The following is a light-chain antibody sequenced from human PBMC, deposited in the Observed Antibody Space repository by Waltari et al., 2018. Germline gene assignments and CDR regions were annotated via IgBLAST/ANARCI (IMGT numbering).Light chain of an antibody. CDR1: SSDVGGYNY. CDR2: GVT. Sequence: QSALTQPPSASGSPGQSVTISCTGTSSDVGGYNYVSWYQQLPGKAPKLMISGVTQRPAGVPERFSGSNAGNTASLTVSGLQTEDEADYYCQSYDTTNFWVFGGGTKLTVL. V-gene: IGLV2-8*01. J-gene: IGLJ3*02. CDR3: QSYDTTNFWV.